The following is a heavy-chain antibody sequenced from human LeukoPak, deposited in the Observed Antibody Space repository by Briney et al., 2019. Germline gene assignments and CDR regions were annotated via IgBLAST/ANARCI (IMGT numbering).Heavy chain of an antibody. CDR3: ARDGGAGWYFDL. D-gene: IGHD3-16*01. V-gene: IGHV3-53*01. CDR2: MQSGGST. Sequence: GGSLRLSCAASGITVSSKYMSWVRQAPGKGLEWVSVMQSGGSTYYADSVKGRFTISRDNSKNTLYPQMNSLRVEDTAVYYCARDGGAGWYFDLWGRGTLVTVSS. CDR1: GITVSSKY. J-gene: IGHJ2*01.